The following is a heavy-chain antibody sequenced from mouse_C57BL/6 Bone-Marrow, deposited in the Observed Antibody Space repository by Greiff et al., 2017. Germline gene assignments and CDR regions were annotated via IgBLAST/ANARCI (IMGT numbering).Heavy chain of an antibody. CDR2: IYPGSGST. CDR3: ARWDDYDEGY. D-gene: IGHD2-4*01. Sequence: QVQLQQPGAELVKPGASVKMSCKASGYTFTSYWITWVKQRPGQGLEWIGDIYPGSGSTNYNEKFKSKAPLPVDTSSSTAYMQLSSLTSEDSAVYYCARWDDYDEGYWGKGTTLTVSS. CDR1: GYTFTSYW. J-gene: IGHJ2*01. V-gene: IGHV1-55*01.